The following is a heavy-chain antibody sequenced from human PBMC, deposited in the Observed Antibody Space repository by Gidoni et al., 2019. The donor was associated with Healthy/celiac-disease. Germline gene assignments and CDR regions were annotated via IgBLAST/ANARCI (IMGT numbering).Heavy chain of an antibody. J-gene: IGHJ6*03. CDR2: A. V-gene: IGHV1-69*01. Sequence: ANYAQKFQGRVTITANESTSTAYMELSSLRSEDKAVYYCARASIAAEEYYYYYMDVWGKGTTVTVSS. D-gene: IGHD6-6*01. CDR3: ARASIAAEEYYYYYMDV.